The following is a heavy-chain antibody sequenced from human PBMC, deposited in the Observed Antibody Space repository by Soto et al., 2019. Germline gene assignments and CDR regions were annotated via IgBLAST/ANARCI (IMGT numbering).Heavy chain of an antibody. Sequence: EVQLVESGGGLVKPGGSLRLSCAASGFTFSSYSMNWVRQAPGKGLEWVANINQDGSQIYYVDSVKGRFTISRDNAKNSVFLQMNSLRAEDTAVYYCVRRDITGGWGDYWGQGTLVTVSS. CDR1: GFTFSSYS. D-gene: IGHD1-20*01. J-gene: IGHJ4*02. CDR3: VRRDITGGWGDY. V-gene: IGHV3-7*01. CDR2: INQDGSQI.